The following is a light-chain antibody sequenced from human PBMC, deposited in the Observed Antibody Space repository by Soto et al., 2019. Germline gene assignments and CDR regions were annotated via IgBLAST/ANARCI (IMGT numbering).Light chain of an antibody. V-gene: IGKV1-5*03. CDR3: QQHNPYSPYT. Sequence: DIQMTQSPSTLSASVGDRVTCTCRASQSITNCLAWYQQKAGKAPKLLIFDAASLRSGVPSRFSGSGSGTEFTLTISSLQPEDFATYYSQQHNPYSPYTFGQGTKLEIK. J-gene: IGKJ2*01. CDR2: DAA. CDR1: QSITNC.